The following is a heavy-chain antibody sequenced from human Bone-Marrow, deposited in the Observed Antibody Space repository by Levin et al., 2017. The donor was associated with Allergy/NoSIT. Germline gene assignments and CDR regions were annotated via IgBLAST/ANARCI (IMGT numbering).Heavy chain of an antibody. CDR2: IHTNVEST. Sequence: GESLKISCAASGFTFSNHPMTWLRQAPGKGLEWVSSIHTNVESTFYAGPVKGRFTISRDNSKNTLFLQMNSLRAEDAALYYCARDRRGGESGADGEDYWGQGTLVTVSS. V-gene: IGHV3-23*01. CDR1: GFTFSNHP. CDR3: ARDRRGGESGADGEDY. D-gene: IGHD2-21*01. J-gene: IGHJ4*02.